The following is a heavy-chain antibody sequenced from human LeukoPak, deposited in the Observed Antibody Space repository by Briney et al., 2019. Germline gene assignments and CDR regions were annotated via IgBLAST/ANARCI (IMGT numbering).Heavy chain of an antibody. Sequence: GGSLRLSCAASGFTVSSNYMSWVRQAPGKGLEWVSYISSSGSMLHYADSVEGRFTISRDNGKSSLYLQMSSLRVEDTAVYYCTRRPYSSSWYYFDYWGQGTLVTVSS. J-gene: IGHJ4*02. V-gene: IGHV3-11*04. CDR2: ISSSGSML. CDR1: GFTVSSNY. D-gene: IGHD6-13*01. CDR3: TRRPYSSSWYYFDY.